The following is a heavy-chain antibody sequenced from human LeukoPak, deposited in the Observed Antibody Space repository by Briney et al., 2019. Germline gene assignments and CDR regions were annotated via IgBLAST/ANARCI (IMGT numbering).Heavy chain of an antibody. CDR3: ATEGVSSDAFAF. J-gene: IGHJ3*01. CDR2: IYSGGSA. D-gene: IGHD2-8*01. Sequence: GGSLRLSCAASGFTVSSNYMSWVRQAPGKGLEWVSVIYSGGSAYYADSVKGRFTISRDNSKNTMYLQMNSLRVDDTAVYYCATEGVSSDAFAFWGQGTKVAVSS. V-gene: IGHV3-53*05. CDR1: GFTVSSNY.